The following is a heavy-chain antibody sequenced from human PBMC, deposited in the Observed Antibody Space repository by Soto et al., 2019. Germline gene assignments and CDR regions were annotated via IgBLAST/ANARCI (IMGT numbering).Heavy chain of an antibody. V-gene: IGHV1-69*06. D-gene: IGHD2-21*02. CDR1: GGTFSSYA. CDR3: ARDRAYCGGDCYPGRARYGMDV. J-gene: IGHJ6*02. Sequence: AVKVSCKASGGTFSSYASSWVRQAPGQGLEWMGGIIPIFGTANYAQKFQGRVTITADKSTSTAYMELSSLRSEDTAVYYCARDRAYCGGDCYPGRARYGMDVWGQGPTVTVSS. CDR2: IIPIFGTA.